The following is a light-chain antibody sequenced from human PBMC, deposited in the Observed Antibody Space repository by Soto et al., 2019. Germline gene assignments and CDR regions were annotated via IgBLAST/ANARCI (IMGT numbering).Light chain of an antibody. Sequence: AIRMTQSPSSFSASTGDRVTITCRASQGISSYLAWYQQKPGKAPKLLIYAASTLQSGVPSRFSGSGSGTDFTLTITSLQSEDFATYYCQKYKNAPFTFGPGTKVDV. V-gene: IGKV1-8*01. CDR3: QKYKNAPFT. CDR1: QGISSY. CDR2: AAS. J-gene: IGKJ3*01.